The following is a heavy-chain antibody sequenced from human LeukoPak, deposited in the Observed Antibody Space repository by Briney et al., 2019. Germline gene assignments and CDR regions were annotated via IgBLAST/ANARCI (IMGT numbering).Heavy chain of an antibody. J-gene: IGHJ4*02. CDR3: ARRIQLWLGGYYFDY. V-gene: IGHV1-46*01. CDR2: INPSGGST. Sequence: ASVKVSCKASGHTFTSYYMHWVRQAPGQGLEWMGIINPSGGSTSYAQKFQGRVTMTRDTSTSTVYMELSSLRSEDTAVYYCARRIQLWLGGYYFDYWGQGTLVTVSS. D-gene: IGHD5-18*01. CDR1: GHTFTSYY.